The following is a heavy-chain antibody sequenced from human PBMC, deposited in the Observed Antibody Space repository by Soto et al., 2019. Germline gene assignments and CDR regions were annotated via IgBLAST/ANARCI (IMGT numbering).Heavy chain of an antibody. V-gene: IGHV3-7*01. J-gene: IGHJ4*02. CDR1: GFTIGDYW. D-gene: IGHD3-22*01. Sequence: PGGSLRLSCAAPGFTIGDYWMSWVRQAPGKGLEWVANIKQDGSEKYYVDSVKGRFTISRDSAKNSLYLQMNSLRGEDTAVYYCARTIVVVVPDNFDHWGQGTLVTVSS. CDR3: ARTIVVVVPDNFDH. CDR2: IKQDGSEK.